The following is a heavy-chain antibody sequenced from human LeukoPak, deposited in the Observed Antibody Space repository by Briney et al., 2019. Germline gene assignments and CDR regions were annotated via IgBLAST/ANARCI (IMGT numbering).Heavy chain of an antibody. Sequence: PGRSLRLSCAVSGFTFSDHYMTWVRQAPGKGLEWVSWISQTGTDMSYSDSVKGRFTISRDNARNSLFLQMDSLRPEDTAVYYCGRGHWGLDYWGQGTLLTVSS. CDR2: ISQTGTDM. CDR1: GFTFSDHY. V-gene: IGHV3-11*01. J-gene: IGHJ4*02. D-gene: IGHD7-27*01. CDR3: GRGHWGLDY.